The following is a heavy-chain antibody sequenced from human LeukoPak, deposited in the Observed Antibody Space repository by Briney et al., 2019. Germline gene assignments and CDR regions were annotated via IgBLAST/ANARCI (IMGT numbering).Heavy chain of an antibody. CDR3: ASHAGYTSAWSSYYYIDV. D-gene: IGHD6-19*01. CDR2: IYYSGNT. V-gene: IGHV4-39*01. J-gene: IGHJ6*03. Sequence: KPSETLSLTCHVSAGSITTSSFYWGWPRQPPGKGLERIGTIYYSGNTYYKPSLKSCATISVDSSNNQFSLNLKSVTAADTAVYYCASHAGYTSAWSSYYYIDVWGKGTTVTVSS. CDR1: AGSITTSSFY.